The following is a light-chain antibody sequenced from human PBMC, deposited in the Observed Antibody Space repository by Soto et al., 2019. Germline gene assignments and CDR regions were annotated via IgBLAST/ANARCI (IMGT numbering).Light chain of an antibody. V-gene: IGLV2-8*01. CDR2: DVS. CDR1: SSDIGDYNY. Sequence: QSALTQPPSASGSPGQSVTFSCTGTSSDIGDYNYVSWYQHHPGKAPKLIIYDVSQRPSGVPDRFSGSKSGNTASLTVSGLQAEDEADYYCNSYADSNTYVFGTGTKLTVL. CDR3: NSYADSNTYV. J-gene: IGLJ1*01.